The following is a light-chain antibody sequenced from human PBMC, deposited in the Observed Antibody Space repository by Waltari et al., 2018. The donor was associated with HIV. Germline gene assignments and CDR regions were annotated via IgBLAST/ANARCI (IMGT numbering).Light chain of an antibody. V-gene: IGKV2D-29*02. CDR3: MQSLHLLYT. Sequence: DIVMTQTPPSLSVTPGQPASISCNSSQSLKHTDGKTYLYWYLQRPGQSPQVLIYEVYNRFPGVPDRFSGSGSGTHFTLKIARVAAEDVGSYYCMQSLHLLYTFGQGTTLEIK. CDR2: EVY. CDR1: QSLKHTDGKTY. J-gene: IGKJ2*01.